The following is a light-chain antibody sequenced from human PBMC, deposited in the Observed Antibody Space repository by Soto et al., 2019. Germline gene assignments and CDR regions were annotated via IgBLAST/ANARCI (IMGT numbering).Light chain of an antibody. CDR2: EVS. V-gene: IGKV2-24*01. CDR3: MQATAFPWT. CDR1: QSLVHSNGRTY. Sequence: DIVVTQTPLSSPVTRGQPASISCRSSQSLVHSNGRTYLSWFKQRPGQPPRLLIHEVSNRLAGVPGRISGSGAGTDFTLRISRVEAEDVGVYYCMQATAFPWTFGQGTKLEI. J-gene: IGKJ1*01.